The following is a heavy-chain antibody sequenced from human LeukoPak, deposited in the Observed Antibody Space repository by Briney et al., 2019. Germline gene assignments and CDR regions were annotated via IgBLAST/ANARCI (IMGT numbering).Heavy chain of an antibody. D-gene: IGHD5-24*01. CDR1: GYIIATYY. CDR2: INPSGGST. CDR3: ARVSRDGYYPFDY. Sequence: VASVRVSCKASGYIIATYYIDWVRQAPGQGLEWMGRINPSGGSTNYARQFQDRVTMTSDTSTTTVYMELSSLRSEDTAVYFCARVSRDGYYPFDYWGQGTLVTVSS. J-gene: IGHJ4*02. V-gene: IGHV1-46*01.